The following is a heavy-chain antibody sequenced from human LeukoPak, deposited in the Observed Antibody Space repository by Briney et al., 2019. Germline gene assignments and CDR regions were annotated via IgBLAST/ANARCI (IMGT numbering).Heavy chain of an antibody. V-gene: IGHV3-74*01. D-gene: IGHD6-19*01. J-gene: IGHJ5*02. CDR1: GFTFSSYW. CDR3: AREYSSGWYPGNWFDP. CDR2: INSDGSST. Sequence: GGTLRLSCAASGFTFSSYWMHWVRQAPGKGLVWVSRINSDGSSTSYADSVKGRFTISRDNAKNTLYLQMNSLRAEDTAVYYCAREYSSGWYPGNWFDPWGQGTLVTVSS.